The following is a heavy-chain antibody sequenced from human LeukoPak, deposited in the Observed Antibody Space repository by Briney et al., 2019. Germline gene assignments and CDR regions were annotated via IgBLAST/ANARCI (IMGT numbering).Heavy chain of an antibody. CDR3: ARVDEVGATVDY. CDR1: GFTVSSNY. Sequence: PGGSLRLSCTASGFTVSSNYMSWVRQAPGKGLEWVSVIYSGGSTYYADSVKGRFTISRDNSKNTLYLQMNSLRAEDTAVYYCARVDEVGATVDYWGQGTLVTVSS. V-gene: IGHV3-66*01. CDR2: IYSGGST. J-gene: IGHJ4*02. D-gene: IGHD1-26*01.